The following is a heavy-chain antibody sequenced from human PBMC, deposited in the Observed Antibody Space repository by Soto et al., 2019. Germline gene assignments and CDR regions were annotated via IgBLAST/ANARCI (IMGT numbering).Heavy chain of an antibody. CDR1: GFTVSSNY. J-gene: IGHJ5*02. CDR3: ARAHASYSDDFSHWFDP. V-gene: IGHV3-53*02. Sequence: EVQLVETGGGLIQPGGSLRLSCAASGFTVSSNYMSWVRQAPGKGLEWVSVIYSGGSTYYADSVRGRFTISRDNSKNTLSLQMNSLRAEDTAVYYCARAHASYSDDFSHWFDPWGQGTLVTVSA. D-gene: IGHD1-26*01. CDR2: IYSGGST.